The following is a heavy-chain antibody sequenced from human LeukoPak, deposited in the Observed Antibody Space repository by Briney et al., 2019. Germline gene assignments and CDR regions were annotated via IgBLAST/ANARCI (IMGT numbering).Heavy chain of an antibody. CDR1: GYTFTSYD. Sequence: GASVKVSCKASGYTFTSYDINWVRQATGQGLEWMGWMNPNSGNTGYAQKFQGRVTITRNTSISTAYMELSSLRSEDTAVYYCARGRCSSTSCYLELSPLGDPWGQGTLVTVSS. CDR3: ARGRCSSTSCYLELSPLGDP. J-gene: IGHJ5*02. D-gene: IGHD2-2*01. CDR2: MNPNSGNT. V-gene: IGHV1-8*03.